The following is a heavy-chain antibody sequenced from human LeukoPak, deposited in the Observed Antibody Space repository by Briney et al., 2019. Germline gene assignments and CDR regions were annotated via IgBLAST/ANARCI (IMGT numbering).Heavy chain of an antibody. Sequence: PGGSLRLSCVVSGFTFSSYNMNWVRQAPGKGLEWVSYISSSSNTIYYADSVKGRFTISRDNAKDSLYLQMNSLRAEDTAVYYCATYLAYCGGDCPGYLQHWGQGTLVTVSS. D-gene: IGHD2-21*01. V-gene: IGHV3-48*01. CDR3: ATYLAYCGGDCPGYLQH. CDR2: ISSSSNTI. J-gene: IGHJ1*01. CDR1: GFTFSSYN.